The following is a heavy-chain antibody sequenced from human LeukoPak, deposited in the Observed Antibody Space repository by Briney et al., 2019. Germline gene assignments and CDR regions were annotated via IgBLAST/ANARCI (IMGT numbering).Heavy chain of an antibody. CDR2: ISSSSSYI. D-gene: IGHD2-8*02. J-gene: IGHJ4*02. CDR3: ATYRQVLLPFES. CDR1: GFTSSSYS. Sequence: GGSLRLSCAASGFTSSSYSMNWVRQAPGKGLEWVSSISSSSSYIYYADSVKGRFTISRDNSKSTLSLQMNSLRAEDTAIYYCATYRQVLLPFESWGQGTLVTVSS. V-gene: IGHV3-21*04.